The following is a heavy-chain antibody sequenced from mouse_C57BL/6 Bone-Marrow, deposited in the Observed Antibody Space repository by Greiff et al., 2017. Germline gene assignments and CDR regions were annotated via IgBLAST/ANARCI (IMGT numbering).Heavy chain of an antibody. CDR3: ARTEFGPAGFAY. Sequence: QVQLQQSGAELVRPGTSVKLSCKASGYTFTNYWIGWAKQRPGHGLEWIGVIHPVGGCTNYNEKFKGKATLTVDTSSSSAYMQISSLTSEDSAIEDCARTEFGPAGFAYWGQGTLVTVSA. CDR1: GYTFTNYW. J-gene: IGHJ3*01. V-gene: IGHV1-63*01. CDR2: IHPVGGCT.